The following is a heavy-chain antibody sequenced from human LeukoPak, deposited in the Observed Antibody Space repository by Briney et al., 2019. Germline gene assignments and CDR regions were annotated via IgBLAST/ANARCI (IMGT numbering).Heavy chain of an antibody. CDR2: IYYSGST. CDR1: GGSISSSSYY. Sequence: PSETLSLTCTVSGGSISSSSYYWGWIRQPPGKGLEWIGSIYYSGSTYYNPSLKSRVTISVDTSKNQFSLKLSSVTAADTAVYYCARGYSSSWYRNAFDIWGQGTMVTVSS. CDR3: ARGYSSSWYRNAFDI. V-gene: IGHV4-39*07. J-gene: IGHJ3*02. D-gene: IGHD6-13*01.